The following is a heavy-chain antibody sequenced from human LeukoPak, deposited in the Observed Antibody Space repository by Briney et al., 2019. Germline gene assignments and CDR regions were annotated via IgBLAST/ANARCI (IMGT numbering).Heavy chain of an antibody. V-gene: IGHV4-34*01. CDR2: INHSGST. Sequence: SETLSLTCAVYGGSFSGYYWSWIRQPPGKGLEWIGEINHSGSTNYSPSLKSRVTISVDTSKNQFSLKLSSVTAADTAVYYCARVWIPPGYCSSTSCYYYYYYYMDVWGKGTTVTVSS. CDR1: GGSFSGYY. J-gene: IGHJ6*03. D-gene: IGHD2-2*01. CDR3: ARVWIPPGYCSSTSCYYYYYYYMDV.